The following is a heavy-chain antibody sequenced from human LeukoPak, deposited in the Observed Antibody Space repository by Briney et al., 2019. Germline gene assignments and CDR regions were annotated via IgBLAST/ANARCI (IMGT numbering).Heavy chain of an antibody. CDR2: IKPDGSHT. V-gene: IGHV3-7*01. CDR3: ARHLDWAFDY. J-gene: IGHJ4*02. Sequence: GGSLRLSCAASGFTFSNYWMTWARQTPGKGLEWLANIKPDGSHTYYLDSARGRFTVSRDSAKNSLYLQMNSLRAEDTAVYYCARHLDWAFDYWGQGTLVTVSS. D-gene: IGHD2-21*01. CDR1: GFTFSNYW.